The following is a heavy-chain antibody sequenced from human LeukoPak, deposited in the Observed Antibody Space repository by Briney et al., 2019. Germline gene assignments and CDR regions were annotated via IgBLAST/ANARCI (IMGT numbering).Heavy chain of an antibody. D-gene: IGHD3-3*01. CDR3: ARDISPGLARSDYFDY. V-gene: IGHV3-30-3*01. CDR2: ISYDGSNK. J-gene: IGHJ4*02. CDR1: RFIFSSYA. Sequence: GGSLRLSCAASRFIFSSYAMHWVRQAPGKGLEWVAVISYDGSNKYYADSVKGRFTISRDNSKNTLYLQMNSLRAEDTAVYYCARDISPGLARSDYFDYWGQGTLVTVSS.